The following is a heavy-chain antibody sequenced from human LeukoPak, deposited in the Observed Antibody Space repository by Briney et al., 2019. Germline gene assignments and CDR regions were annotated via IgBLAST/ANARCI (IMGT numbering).Heavy chain of an antibody. V-gene: IGHV3-33*01. Sequence: GGSLRLSCVTSGFDFKNSGMHWVRQAPDKGLEWVAIMWNDGITGKYADSVRGRFSVSRDNSKNTVYLQMDSLRADDTSLYYCARDGSGWSSDYWGQGTLVTVSS. CDR3: ARDGSGWSSDY. J-gene: IGHJ4*02. D-gene: IGHD6-19*01. CDR1: GFDFKNSG. CDR2: MWNDGITG.